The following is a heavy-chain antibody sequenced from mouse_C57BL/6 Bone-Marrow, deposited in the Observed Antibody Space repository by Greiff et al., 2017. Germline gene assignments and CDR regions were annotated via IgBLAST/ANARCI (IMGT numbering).Heavy chain of an antibody. CDR1: GYTFTSYW. J-gene: IGHJ3*01. Sequence: VQLQQPGAVLVKPGASVKVSCKASGYTFTSYWMHWVKQRPGQGLEWIGRIHPSASDTNYNQKFKGKATLTVDKSSSTAYMQLSSLTSEDSAVYYCGGSRGFAYWGQGTLVTVSA. CDR2: IHPSASDT. CDR3: GGSRGFAY. V-gene: IGHV1-74*01.